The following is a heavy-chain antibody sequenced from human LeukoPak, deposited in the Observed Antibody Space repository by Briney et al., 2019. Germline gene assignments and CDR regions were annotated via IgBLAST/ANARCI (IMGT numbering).Heavy chain of an antibody. J-gene: IGHJ3*02. CDR2: INHSGST. CDR1: GGSFSGYY. V-gene: IGHV4-34*01. Sequence: SETLSLTCAVYGGSFSGYYWSWIRQPPGKGLEWIGEINHSGSTNYNPSLKSRVTISVDTSKNQFSLKLSSVTAADTAVYYCARGPLLRYLDWLLWGTDAFDIWGQGTMVTVSS. D-gene: IGHD3-9*01. CDR3: ARGPLLRYLDWLLWGTDAFDI.